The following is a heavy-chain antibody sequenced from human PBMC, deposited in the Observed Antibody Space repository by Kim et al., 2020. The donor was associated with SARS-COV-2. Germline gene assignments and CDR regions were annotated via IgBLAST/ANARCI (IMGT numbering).Heavy chain of an antibody. Sequence: ASVKVSCKASGYTFTSYGISWVRQAPGQGLEWMGWISAYNGNTNYAQKLQGRVTMTTDTSTSTAYMELRSLRSDDTAVYYCARSPMVRGVIKGPGDYWGQGTLVTVSS. CDR2: ISAYNGNT. V-gene: IGHV1-18*04. CDR3: ARSPMVRGVIKGPGDY. D-gene: IGHD3-10*01. J-gene: IGHJ4*02. CDR1: GYTFTSYG.